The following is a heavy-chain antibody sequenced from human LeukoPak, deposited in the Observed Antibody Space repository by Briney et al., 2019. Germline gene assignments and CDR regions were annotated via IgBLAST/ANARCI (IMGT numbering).Heavy chain of an antibody. CDR3: ARDSSGYFDY. Sequence: SETLSLTCAVSGGSISSNNWWSWVRQPPGKGLEWIGEIHHSGSTYYNPSLKSRVTIFIDRSKNQFSLNLSSVTAADTAVYYCARDSSGYFDYWGQGTLVTVSS. D-gene: IGHD3-22*01. CDR2: IHHSGST. J-gene: IGHJ4*02. CDR1: GGSISSNNW. V-gene: IGHV4-4*02.